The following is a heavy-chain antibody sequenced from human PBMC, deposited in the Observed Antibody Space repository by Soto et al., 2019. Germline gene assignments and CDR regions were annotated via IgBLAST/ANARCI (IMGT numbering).Heavy chain of an antibody. Sequence: QVQLVESGGGVVQPGRSLRLSCAASGFIFSDYAMHWVRQAPGKGLEWVAAISYGGDNKYYADYVRGRFAISRDNLKNTLYLQMNSLNPEDTAVYHCAKARHSTSWYGVEADFWGQGTLVTVSS. D-gene: IGHD6-13*01. CDR2: ISYGGDNK. J-gene: IGHJ4*02. CDR3: AKARHSTSWYGVEADF. V-gene: IGHV3-30*09. CDR1: GFIFSDYA.